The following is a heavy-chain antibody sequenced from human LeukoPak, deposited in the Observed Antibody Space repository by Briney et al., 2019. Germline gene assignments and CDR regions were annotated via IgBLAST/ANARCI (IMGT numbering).Heavy chain of an antibody. D-gene: IGHD2-21*01. CDR1: GYTFTGYY. Sequence: ASXKVSCXASGYTFTGYYMHWVRQAPGQGLEWMGWINPNSGGTNYAQKFQGRVTITRDTSISTAYMELSRLRSDDTAVYYCAREGGGDTAGYYMDVWGKGTTVTVSS. V-gene: IGHV1-2*02. CDR3: AREGGGDTAGYYMDV. CDR2: INPNSGGT. J-gene: IGHJ6*03.